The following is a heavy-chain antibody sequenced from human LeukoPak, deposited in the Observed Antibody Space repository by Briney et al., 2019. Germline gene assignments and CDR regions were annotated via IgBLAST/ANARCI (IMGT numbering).Heavy chain of an antibody. J-gene: IGHJ4*02. CDR1: GGSINTSDYY. CDR3: AGVLGWIKLWYFDY. V-gene: IGHV4-30-4*08. D-gene: IGHD5-18*01. Sequence: SETLSLTCTVSGGSINTSDYYWSWIRQPPGKGLEWIGNIFYSGNTYYNPSLKCRLIISIDTSKNQFSLRLSSVTAADTAVYYCAGVLGWIKLWYFDYWGQGTLVTVSS. CDR2: IFYSGNT.